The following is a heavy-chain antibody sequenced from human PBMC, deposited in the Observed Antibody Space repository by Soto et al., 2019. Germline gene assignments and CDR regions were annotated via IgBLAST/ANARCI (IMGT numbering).Heavy chain of an antibody. D-gene: IGHD2-2*01. CDR2: ISGYNGNT. Sequence: QVQLVQSGAEVKKPGASVKVSCKASGYTFTSYGICWVRQAPGQGLEWMGWISGYNGNTNYAQNLQGRVTMTTDTSTSTVYMERRSLRSDDTAVYYCARRCSSNRCLDLCGRGTLVIVSS. CDR3: ARRCSSNRCLDL. V-gene: IGHV1-18*01. CDR1: GYTFTSYG. J-gene: IGHJ2*01.